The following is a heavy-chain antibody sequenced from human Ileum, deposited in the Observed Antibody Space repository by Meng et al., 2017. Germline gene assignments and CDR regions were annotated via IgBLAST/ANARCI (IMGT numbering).Heavy chain of an antibody. CDR1: VYTFSSLD. D-gene: IGHD5-18*01. CDR2: MSTRSDDT. CDR3: ARGVTAGLDY. V-gene: IGHV1-8*01. Sequence: QVQLVQPGAEVKKPGPSGNVSCKASVYTFSSLDINWVRQAPGQGLEWMGWMSTRSDDTGYEQKFQGRVTMTRDTSISTAYMELSSLTSEDTAIYYCARGVTAGLDYWGQGTLVTVSS. J-gene: IGHJ4*02.